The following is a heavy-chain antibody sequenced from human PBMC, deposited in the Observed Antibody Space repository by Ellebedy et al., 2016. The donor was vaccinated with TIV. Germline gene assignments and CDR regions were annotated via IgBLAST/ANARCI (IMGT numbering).Heavy chain of an antibody. CDR3: VARDDYHYGMDA. CDR2: IIPIFRTT. Sequence: SVKVSCKASGGTFSSYTISWVRQAPGQGLEWMGGIIPIFRTTNYAQKFQGRVAIIADESTRTAHLEVSSLRSEDTAVDYCVARDDYHYGMDAWGQGTTVTVSS. D-gene: IGHD3-10*01. CDR1: GGTFSSYT. J-gene: IGHJ6*02. V-gene: IGHV1-69*13.